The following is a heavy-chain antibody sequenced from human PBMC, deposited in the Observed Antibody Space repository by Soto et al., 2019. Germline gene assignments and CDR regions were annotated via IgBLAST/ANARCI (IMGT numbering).Heavy chain of an antibody. V-gene: IGHV3-15*07. D-gene: IGHD3-3*01. J-gene: IGHJ4*02. CDR3: TTDLPYYAFWSGYSP. Sequence: EWSVRLSCAASGSTFSNAWMNWVRQAPVKGREGVGRIKSKTDGGTRDYAAPVKGRFTISRDDSKNTLYLQLNSLKTEDTAVYYCTTDLPYYAFWSGYSPWGQGT. CDR1: GSTFSNAW. CDR2: IKSKTDGGTR.